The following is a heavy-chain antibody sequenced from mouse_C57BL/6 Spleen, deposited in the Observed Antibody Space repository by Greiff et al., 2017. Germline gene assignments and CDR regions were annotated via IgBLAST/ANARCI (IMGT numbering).Heavy chain of an antibody. Sequence: QVQLQQSGTELVKPGASVKLSCKASGYTFTSYWMHWVKQRPGQGLEWIGNINPSNGGTNYNEKFKSKATLTVDKSSSPAYMQLSSLTSEDSAVYYCARERTGTDFDYWGQGTTLTVSS. CDR2: INPSNGGT. V-gene: IGHV1-53*01. CDR1: GYTFTSYW. D-gene: IGHD4-1*01. J-gene: IGHJ2*01. CDR3: ARERTGTDFDY.